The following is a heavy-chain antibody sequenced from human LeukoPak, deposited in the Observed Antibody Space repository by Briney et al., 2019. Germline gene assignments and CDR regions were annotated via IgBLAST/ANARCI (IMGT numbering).Heavy chain of an antibody. CDR2: ISSGGNT. D-gene: IGHD3-22*01. Sequence: GGSLRLSCAASGFIVSSNCMSWVRQAPGKGLEWVSVISSGGNTYYADSVKGLFTISRDNSKNTVFLQMNSLRAEDTAVYYCAREVRGYYFDYWGQGTLVTVSS. CDR1: GFIVSSNC. J-gene: IGHJ4*02. CDR3: AREVRGYYFDY. V-gene: IGHV3-53*01.